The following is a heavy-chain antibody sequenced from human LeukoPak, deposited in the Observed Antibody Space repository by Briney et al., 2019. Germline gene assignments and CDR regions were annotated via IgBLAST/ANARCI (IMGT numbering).Heavy chain of an antibody. CDR2: ISSSSSYI. Sequence: PGGSLRLSCAASGFTFSSYSMNWVRQAPGKGLEWVSSISSSSSYIYYADSVKGRFTISRDNAKNSLYLQMNSLRAEDTAVYYCARYGPGYSYGYHYYYGMDVWGQGTTVTVSS. J-gene: IGHJ6*02. CDR1: GFTFSSYS. D-gene: IGHD5-18*01. V-gene: IGHV3-21*01. CDR3: ARYGPGYSYGYHYYYGMDV.